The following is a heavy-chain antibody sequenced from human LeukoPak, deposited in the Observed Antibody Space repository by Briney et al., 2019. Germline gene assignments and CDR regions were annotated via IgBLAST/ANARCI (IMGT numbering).Heavy chain of an antibody. CDR3: ARDRSISAAGDTY. CDR1: GFTFSSYN. D-gene: IGHD6-13*01. CDR2: ISTSSRTI. J-gene: IGHJ4*02. Sequence: GGSLRLSCAASGFTFSSYNMNWVRQAPGKGLEWVSYISTSSRTIYYADSVKGRFTISRDNAKNTLSLQMNSLRAEDTAVYYCARDRSISAAGDTYWGQGTLVTVSS. V-gene: IGHV3-48*04.